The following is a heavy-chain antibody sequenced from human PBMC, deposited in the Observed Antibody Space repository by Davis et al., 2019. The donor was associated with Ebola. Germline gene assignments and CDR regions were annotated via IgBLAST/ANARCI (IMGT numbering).Heavy chain of an antibody. Sequence: MPSETLSLTCTVSGGSVRSGSYYWSWIRQPPGKGLEWIGYIYYSGSTNQNPSLKSRVTISVDTSKSQFSLKLSSVTAADTAVYYCARGIVVVPAAMFGYYYYGMDVWGKGTTVTVSS. CDR3: ARGIVVVPAAMFGYYYYGMDV. CDR1: GGSVRSGSYY. J-gene: IGHJ6*04. CDR2: IYYSGST. V-gene: IGHV4-61*01. D-gene: IGHD2-2*01.